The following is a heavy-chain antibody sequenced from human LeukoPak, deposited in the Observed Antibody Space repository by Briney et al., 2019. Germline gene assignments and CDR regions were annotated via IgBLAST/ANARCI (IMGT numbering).Heavy chain of an antibody. J-gene: IGHJ5*02. CDR2: VSPDGLTT. CDR1: EFTSSRYW. Sequence: GGSLRLSCAASEFTSSRYWMHWVRQAPGKGLVWVSRVSPDGLTTRYADSVKGRFTISRDNAKNTLYLQMNSLRDEDTAMYYCSRERDSNWFDPWGQGTLVTVSS. CDR3: SRERDSNWFDP. V-gene: IGHV3-74*01.